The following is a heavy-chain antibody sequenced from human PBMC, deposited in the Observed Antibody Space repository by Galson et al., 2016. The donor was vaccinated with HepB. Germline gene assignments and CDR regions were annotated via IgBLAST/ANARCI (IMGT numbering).Heavy chain of an antibody. CDR3: ARDRFCSNTRCYGWLDP. D-gene: IGHD2-2*01. CDR2: IWHDGSNK. V-gene: IGHV3-33*08. J-gene: IGHJ5*02. CDR1: GFTISSYG. Sequence: SLRLSCAASGFTISSYGIRWVRQVPGKALEWVALIWHDGSNKLYADSVKGRFTTSRDNSKNTLYLQMNRLTVEDTAVYYCARDRFCSNTRCYGWLDPWGQGTLVTVSS.